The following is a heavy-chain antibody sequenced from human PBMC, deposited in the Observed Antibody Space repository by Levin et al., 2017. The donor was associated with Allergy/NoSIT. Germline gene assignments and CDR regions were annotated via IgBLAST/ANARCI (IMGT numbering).Heavy chain of an antibody. CDR1: GFTFSSYG. CDR2: ISYDGSNT. CDR3: AKDQGQLERRLVSLVAFDI. J-gene: IGHJ3*02. Sequence: GGSLRLSCAASGFTFSSYGMHWVRQAPGKGLEWVAVISYDGSNTYYADSVKGRFTISRDNSKNTLYLQMNSLRAEDTAVYYCAKDQGQLERRLVSLVAFDIWGRGTMVTVSS. V-gene: IGHV3-30*18. D-gene: IGHD1-1*01.